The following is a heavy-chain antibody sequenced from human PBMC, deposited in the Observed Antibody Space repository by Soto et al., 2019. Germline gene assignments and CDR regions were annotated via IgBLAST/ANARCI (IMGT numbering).Heavy chain of an antibody. CDR2: IYYSGST. Sequence: QLQLQESGPGLVKPSETLSLTCTVSGGSISSSSYYWGWIRQPPGKGLEWSGSIYYSGSTYYNPSLKSRVTISVDTSKNQFSLKLSSVTAADTAVYYCATTAMTNFDYWGQGTLVTVSS. D-gene: IGHD5-18*01. CDR3: ATTAMTNFDY. CDR1: GGSISSSSYY. V-gene: IGHV4-39*01. J-gene: IGHJ4*02.